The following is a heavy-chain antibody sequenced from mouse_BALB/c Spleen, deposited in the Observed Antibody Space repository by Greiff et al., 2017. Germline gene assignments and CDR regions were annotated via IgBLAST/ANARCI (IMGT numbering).Heavy chain of an antibody. D-gene: IGHD2-4*01. Sequence: DVKLVESGGGLVQPGGSRKLSCAASGFTFSSFGMHWVRQAPEKGLEWVAYISSGSSTNYYADTVKGRFTISRDNPKNTLFLQLTSLRSEDTAMYYCARGHYYDDDGALDYWGQGTSVTVSS. CDR3: ARGHYYDDDGALDY. CDR2: ISSGSSTN. CDR1: GFTFSSFG. J-gene: IGHJ4*01. V-gene: IGHV5-17*02.